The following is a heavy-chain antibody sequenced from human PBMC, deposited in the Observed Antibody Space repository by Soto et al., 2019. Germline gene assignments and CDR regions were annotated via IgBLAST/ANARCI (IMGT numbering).Heavy chain of an antibody. V-gene: IGHV3-13*04. CDR2: IGTAGDT. D-gene: IGHD3-22*01. J-gene: IGHJ3*02. Sequence: GGSLILSCASSGFTFRSFYMHLVRTATGKGLEWVSAIGTAGDTYYPGSVKGRFTISRENAKNSLYLQMNSLRAGDTAVYYCARELKSSGKGAPDIWGQGTMVTVSS. CDR3: ARELKSSGKGAPDI. CDR1: GFTFRSFY.